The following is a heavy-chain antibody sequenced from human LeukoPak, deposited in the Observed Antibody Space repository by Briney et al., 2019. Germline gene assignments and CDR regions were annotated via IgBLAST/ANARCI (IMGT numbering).Heavy chain of an antibody. J-gene: IGHJ4*02. V-gene: IGHV1-24*01. Sequence: GASVKVSCKVSGYTLTELSMHWVRQAPGKGLEWMGGFDPEDGETIYAQKFQGRVTITTDESTSTAYMELSSLRSEDTAVYYCARVKGTRREGVFDYWGQGTLVTVSS. D-gene: IGHD3-16*01. CDR3: ARVKGTRREGVFDY. CDR2: FDPEDGET. CDR1: GYTLTELS.